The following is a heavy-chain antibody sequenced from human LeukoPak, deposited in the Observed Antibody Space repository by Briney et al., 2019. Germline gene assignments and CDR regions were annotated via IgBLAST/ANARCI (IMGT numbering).Heavy chain of an antibody. CDR1: GFTFSSYG. D-gene: IGHD3-10*01. CDR3: VRGAPRRWFGESLSGAKYYFDY. V-gene: IGHV3-30*03. Sequence: GGSLRLSCAASGFTFSSYGMHWVRQAPGKGLEWVAVISYDGSNKYYADSVKGRFTISRDNSKNTLYLQMNTLRAEDTAVYYCVRGAPRRWFGESLSGAKYYFDYWGQGTLVTVSS. J-gene: IGHJ4*02. CDR2: ISYDGSNK.